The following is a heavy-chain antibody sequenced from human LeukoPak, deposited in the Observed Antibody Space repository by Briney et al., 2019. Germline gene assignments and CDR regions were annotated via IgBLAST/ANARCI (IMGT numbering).Heavy chain of an antibody. J-gene: IGHJ4*02. CDR2: ISECGSSI. CDR1: GFSVTKYN. CDR3: ARGPLGWSDY. D-gene: IGHD1-26*01. V-gene: IGHV3-48*02. Sequence: AGSLRLSCAVPGFSVTKYNLNWVRQAPAKGLQWVSYISECGSSIYYADSVKGRFTISRDTAKNSVYLQMNSLRDEDTAVYYCARGPLGWSDYWGQGILVTVSS.